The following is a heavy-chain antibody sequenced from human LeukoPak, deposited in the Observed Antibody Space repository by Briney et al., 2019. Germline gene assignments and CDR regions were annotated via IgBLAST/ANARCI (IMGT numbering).Heavy chain of an antibody. V-gene: IGHV1-46*01. J-gene: IGHJ6*04. CDR3: ARARGSGSYYGPDYSYSHSTDV. CDR2: SNPSGGST. D-gene: IGHD3-10*01. Sequence: ASVKVSCKASGDTFTTDYIYLGRQGPGQGPEWMGVSNPSGGSTTNAQEFEGRGITTRDTSTSTAQMDQSSLRCEDAAIYYCARARGSGSYYGPDYSYSHSTDVSGKGTAVTVSS. CDR1: GDTFTTDY.